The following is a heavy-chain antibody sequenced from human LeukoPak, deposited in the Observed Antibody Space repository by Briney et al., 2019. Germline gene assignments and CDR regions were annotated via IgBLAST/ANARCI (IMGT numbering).Heavy chain of an antibody. CDR2: ISSSSSYI. CDR1: GFTFSSYS. J-gene: IGHJ4*02. CDR3: ARDGYSYGTAHDY. V-gene: IGHV3-21*01. Sequence: GGSLRLSCAASGFTFSSYSMNWVRQAPGKGLEWVSSISSSSSYIYYADSVKGRFTIYRDNAKNSLYMQMNSLRAEDTAVYYCARDGYSYGTAHDYWGQGTLVTVSS. D-gene: IGHD5-18*01.